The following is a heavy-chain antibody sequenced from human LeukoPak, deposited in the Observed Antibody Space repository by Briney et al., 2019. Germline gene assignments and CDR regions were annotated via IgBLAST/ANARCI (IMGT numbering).Heavy chain of an antibody. CDR3: ARGRRAYCSHGVCYPGYFYYYYMDV. D-gene: IGHD2-8*01. CDR2: INHFGST. CDR1: GESFSGYY. Sequence: PSETLSLTCAVYGESFSGYYWTWIRQPPGKGLEWIGEINHFGSTNYNPSLKSRVSISVDASKNQFSLKVHSVTAADTAVYFCARGRRAYCSHGVCYPGYFYYYYMDVWDTGATVTVSS. J-gene: IGHJ6*03. V-gene: IGHV4-34*01.